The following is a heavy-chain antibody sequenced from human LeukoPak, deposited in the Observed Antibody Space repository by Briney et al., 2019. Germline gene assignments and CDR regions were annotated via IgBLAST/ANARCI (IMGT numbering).Heavy chain of an antibody. V-gene: IGHV1-18*01. J-gene: IGHJ4*02. CDR2: ISGYNGNK. CDR3: ARDRRSPHSAYDWGHLDS. Sequence: GASVKVSCKASGYTFTNYGISWVRQAPGQGLEWMGWISGYNGNKNDAQKFQGRLTMTTDTYTSTAYMELRSLRPDDTAVYYCARDRRSPHSAYDWGHLDSWGQGTLVAVSS. D-gene: IGHD5-12*01. CDR1: GYTFTNYG.